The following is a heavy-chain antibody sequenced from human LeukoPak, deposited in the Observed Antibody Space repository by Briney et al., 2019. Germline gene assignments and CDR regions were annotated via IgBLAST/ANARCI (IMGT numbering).Heavy chain of an antibody. D-gene: IGHD4-17*01. J-gene: IGHJ3*02. CDR2: ISRSCSYI. Sequence: GGCLRLSCAASGFTFSSYSMNWVRQAPGKGLEWVSSISRSCSYIYYADSVKGRFTISRDNAKNSLYLQMNSLRAEDTAVYYCAPTVTTLNDAFDIWGQGTMGTLSS. V-gene: IGHV3-21*01. CDR1: GFTFSSYS. CDR3: APTVTTLNDAFDI.